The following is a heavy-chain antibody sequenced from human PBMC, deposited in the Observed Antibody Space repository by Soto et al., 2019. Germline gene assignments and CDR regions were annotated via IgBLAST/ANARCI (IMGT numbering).Heavy chain of an antibody. CDR1: GFTFDDYA. CDR2: ISWNSGSI. Sequence: EVQLVESGGGLVQPGRSLRLSCAASGFTFDDYAMHWVRQAPGKGLEWVSGISWNSGSIGYADSVKGRFTISRDNAKNSLYLQMNSLRAEDTALYYCAKDVVGFCSGGSCFFDYWGQGTLVTVSS. CDR3: AKDVVGFCSGGSCFFDY. D-gene: IGHD2-15*01. V-gene: IGHV3-9*01. J-gene: IGHJ4*02.